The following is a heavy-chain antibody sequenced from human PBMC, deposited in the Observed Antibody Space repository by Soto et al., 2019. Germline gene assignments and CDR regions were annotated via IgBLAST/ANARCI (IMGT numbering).Heavy chain of an antibody. CDR3: ARESGDSPPNWFDP. Sequence: GGSLRLSCAASGFDFANHWMHWVRQAPGKGLVWVSRITSDGKRKDYADSVKGRFAIARDNAKNTVFLQMNGLTVEDTAVYYCARESGDSPPNWFDPWGQGTLVTVSS. CDR1: GFDFANHW. V-gene: IGHV3-74*01. CDR2: ITSDGKRK. D-gene: IGHD2-21*02. J-gene: IGHJ5*02.